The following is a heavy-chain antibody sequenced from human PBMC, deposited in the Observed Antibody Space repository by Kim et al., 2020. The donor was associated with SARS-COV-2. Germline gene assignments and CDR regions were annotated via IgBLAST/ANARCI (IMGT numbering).Heavy chain of an antibody. J-gene: IGHJ4*02. V-gene: IGHV3-23*01. Sequence: ADSVKGRFNITRANSKHTLYLQMNSLRAEDTAVYYCAKVGLTMIGYYFDYWGQGTPVTVSS. D-gene: IGHD3-10*02. CDR3: AKVGLTMIGYYFDY.